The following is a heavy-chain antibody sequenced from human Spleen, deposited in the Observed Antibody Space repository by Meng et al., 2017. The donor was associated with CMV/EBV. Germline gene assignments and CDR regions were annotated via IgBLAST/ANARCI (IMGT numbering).Heavy chain of an antibody. CDR1: CGATSSSNYY. CDR2: IYYSGST. J-gene: IGHJ5*02. V-gene: IGHV4-39*07. CDR3: ASYKSSSWYHNWFDP. Sequence: SCGATSSSNYYWGWIRQPQGKGLEWIGSIYYSGSTYYNPSLKSRVTISVDTSKNQFSLKLNSVTAADTAVYYCASYKSSSWYHNWFDPWGQGTLVTVSS. D-gene: IGHD6-13*01.